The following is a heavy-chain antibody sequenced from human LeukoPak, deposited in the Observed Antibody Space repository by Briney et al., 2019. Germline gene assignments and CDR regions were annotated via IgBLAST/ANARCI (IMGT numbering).Heavy chain of an antibody. V-gene: IGHV4-38-2*01. CDR3: ASVYNDILTGYPYFDY. CDR1: GYSISSGYY. Sequence: PSETLSLTCAVSGYSISSGYYWGWIRQPPEKGLEWIGSIYHSGSTYYNPSLKSRVTISVDTSKNQFSLKLSSVTAADTAVYYCASVYNDILTGYPYFDYWGQGTLVTVSS. CDR2: IYHSGST. J-gene: IGHJ4*02. D-gene: IGHD3-9*01.